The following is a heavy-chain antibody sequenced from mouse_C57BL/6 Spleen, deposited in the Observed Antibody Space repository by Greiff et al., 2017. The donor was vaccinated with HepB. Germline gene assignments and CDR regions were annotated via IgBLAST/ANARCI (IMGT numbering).Heavy chain of an antibody. Sequence: EVRLVESGGGLLKPGGSLNPSCAASGFPFSSYAMSWVRHTPEKRLEWVATISDGGSYTYYPDNVKGRFTISRDNAKNNLYLQMSHLKSEDTAMYYCARDRGFAYWGQGTLVTVSA. J-gene: IGHJ3*01. V-gene: IGHV5-4*01. CDR2: ISDGGSYT. CDR3: ARDRGFAY. D-gene: IGHD3-1*01. CDR1: GFPFSSYA.